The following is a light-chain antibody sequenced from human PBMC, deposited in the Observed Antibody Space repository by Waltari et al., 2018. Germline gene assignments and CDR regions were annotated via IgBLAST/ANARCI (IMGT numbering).Light chain of an antibody. CDR3: QQTYTSPPT. Sequence: DIQMTQSPSSLSASVGDRVTITCRASRDISRDLNWFQQKPGKAPKLLTYGVSSLQSGVPSRFSGSGSGTDFTLTITSLQPEDFATYYCQQTYTSPPTFGQGTRLEI. CDR2: GVS. CDR1: RDISRD. V-gene: IGKV1-39*01. J-gene: IGKJ5*01.